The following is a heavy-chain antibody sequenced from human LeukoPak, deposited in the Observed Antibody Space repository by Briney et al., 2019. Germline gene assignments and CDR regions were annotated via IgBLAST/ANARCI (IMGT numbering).Heavy chain of an antibody. CDR3: AKYLAYYYGPYDY. V-gene: IGHV3-23*01. CDR1: GLTFSSYA. J-gene: IGHJ4*02. D-gene: IGHD3-22*01. CDR2: ISGGGGST. Sequence: GGSLRLSCAASGLTFSSYAMSWVPQAPGKGLEWVSAISGGGGSTYYADSVKGRFTISRDNSKNTLYLQMNSLRAEDTAVYYCAKYLAYYYGPYDYWGQGTLVTVSS.